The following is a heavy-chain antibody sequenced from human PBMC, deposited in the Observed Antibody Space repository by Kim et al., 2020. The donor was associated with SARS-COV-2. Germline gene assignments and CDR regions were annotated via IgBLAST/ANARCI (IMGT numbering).Heavy chain of an antibody. CDR2: IKQDGSEK. Sequence: GGSLRLSCAASGFTFSSYWMSWVRQAPGKGPEWVANIKQDGSEKYYVDSVKGRFTISRDNAKNSLYLQMNSLRAEDTAVYYCARDVTSGYDFWSGFSPYCYYMDVWGNGTTVTVSS. V-gene: IGHV3-7*01. CDR3: ARDVTSGYDFWSGFSPYCYYMDV. D-gene: IGHD3-3*01. J-gene: IGHJ6*03. CDR1: GFTFSSYW.